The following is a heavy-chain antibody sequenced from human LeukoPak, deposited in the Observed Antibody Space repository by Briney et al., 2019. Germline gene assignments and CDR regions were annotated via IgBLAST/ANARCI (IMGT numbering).Heavy chain of an antibody. CDR1: GYTFTSYD. D-gene: IGHD6-13*01. J-gene: IGHJ6*02. V-gene: IGHV1-8*01. CDR3: ARDSSSWSFGLYYYYGMDV. CDR2: MNPNSGNT. Sequence: GASVKVSCKASGYTFTSYDINWVRQATGQGLEWMGWMNPNSGNTGYAQKFQGRVTMTRNTSISTAYMELSSLRSEDTAVYYCARDSSSWSFGLYYYYGMDVWGQGTTVTVSS.